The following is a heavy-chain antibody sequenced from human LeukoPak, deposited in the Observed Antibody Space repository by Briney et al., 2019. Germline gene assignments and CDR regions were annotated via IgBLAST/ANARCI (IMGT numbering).Heavy chain of an antibody. Sequence: QAGGSLRLSCAASGFTFSSYGMSWVRQAPGKGLEWVSAISGSGGSTYYADSVRGRFTISRDNSKNTLYLQMNSLRAEDTAVYYCAKEPGAAAHYFDYWGQGTLVTVSS. D-gene: IGHD6-13*01. CDR3: AKEPGAAAHYFDY. V-gene: IGHV3-23*01. CDR2: ISGSGGST. CDR1: GFTFSSYG. J-gene: IGHJ4*02.